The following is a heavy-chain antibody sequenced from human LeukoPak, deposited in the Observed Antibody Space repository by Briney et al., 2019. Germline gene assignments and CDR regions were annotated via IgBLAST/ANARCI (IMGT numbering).Heavy chain of an antibody. Sequence: GASVKVSCKASGGTFSSYAISWVRQAPGQGLVWMGGIIPIFGTANYAQKFQGRVTITADESTSTAYMELSSLRSEDTAVYYCATHGYSYGYDFDYWGQGTLVTVSS. V-gene: IGHV1-69*13. D-gene: IGHD5-18*01. J-gene: IGHJ4*02. CDR3: ATHGYSYGYDFDY. CDR1: GGTFSSYA. CDR2: IIPIFGTA.